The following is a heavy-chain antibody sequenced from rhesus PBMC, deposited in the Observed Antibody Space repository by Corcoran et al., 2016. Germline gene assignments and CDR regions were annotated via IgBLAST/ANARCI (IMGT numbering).Heavy chain of an antibody. V-gene: IGHV4S9*01. CDR2: IYGGSGNT. CDR1: GGSIRDNYS. J-gene: IGHJ4*01. CDR3: ARVGISAGHQGDL. D-gene: IGHD6-13*01. Sequence: QVQLQESGPGLVKPSETLSLTCAVSGGSIRDNYSWNWILQPPGQGLEWIGKIYGGSGNTYYNPSLKSRVSISKDTSKNQFSLKVSSVTAADTAVFYCARVGISAGHQGDLWGQGLLVTVSA.